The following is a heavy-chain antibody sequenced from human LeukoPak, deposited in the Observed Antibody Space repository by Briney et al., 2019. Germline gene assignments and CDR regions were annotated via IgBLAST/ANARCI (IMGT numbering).Heavy chain of an antibody. J-gene: IGHJ5*02. D-gene: IGHD3-16*01. CDR1: GFAFSSYG. CDR2: IRLDGTLR. Sequence: GGSPRLSCAASGFAFSSYGMHWVRQAPGKGLQWLAFIRLDGTLRYYADSVKGRFTVSRDNSLNTLYLQMNSLSGDDTAVYFCARSGGSYGPGPWGQGTLVTVAS. V-gene: IGHV3-30*02. CDR3: ARSGGSYGPGP.